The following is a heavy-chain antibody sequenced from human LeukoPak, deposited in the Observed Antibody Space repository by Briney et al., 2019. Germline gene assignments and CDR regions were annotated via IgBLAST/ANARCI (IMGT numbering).Heavy chain of an antibody. CDR2: ISYDGSNK. D-gene: IGHD3-16*01. Sequence: GGSLRLSCAASGFTFSSYAMHWVRQAPGKGLEWVAVISYDGSNKYYADSVKGRFTISRDNSKNTLYLQMNNLRAEDTAVYYCARDPFRGGGGDANWFDYWGQGTLVTVSS. J-gene: IGHJ4*02. V-gene: IGHV3-30*04. CDR3: ARDPFRGGGGDANWFDY. CDR1: GFTFSSYA.